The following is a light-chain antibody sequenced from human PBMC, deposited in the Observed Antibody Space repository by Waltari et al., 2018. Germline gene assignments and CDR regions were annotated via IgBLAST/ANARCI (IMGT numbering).Light chain of an antibody. J-gene: IGKJ4*01. V-gene: IGKV3-15*01. CDR3: QQYNNWPLT. CDR2: AAS. Sequence: EIVMTQSPATLSVSPGERVTLPCSASQSIRSTLAWHQQKPGQAPRLLIYAASTRATGIPARFSGSGSGTEFTLTISSLQSEDFAVYYCQQYNNWPLTFGGGTKVEIK. CDR1: QSIRST.